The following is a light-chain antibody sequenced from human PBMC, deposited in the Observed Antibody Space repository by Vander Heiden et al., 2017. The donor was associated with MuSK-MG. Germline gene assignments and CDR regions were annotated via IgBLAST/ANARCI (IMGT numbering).Light chain of an antibody. CDR3: AAWDDSLSGVV. CDR1: SSNIGSNY. J-gene: IGLJ2*01. V-gene: IGLV1-47*01. Sequence: QSVLTQPPSASGTPGQRVTISCSGSSSNIGSNYVYWYHQLPATAPKLLIYRNNQRPSGVPDRFSGSKSGTSASLAISGLRSEDEADYYCAAWDDSLSGVVFGGGTKLTVL. CDR2: RNN.